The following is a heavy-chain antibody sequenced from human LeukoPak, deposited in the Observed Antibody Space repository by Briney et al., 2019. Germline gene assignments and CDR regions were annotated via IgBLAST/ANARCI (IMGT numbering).Heavy chain of an antibody. J-gene: IGHJ4*02. CDR1: GFTFSSYA. D-gene: IGHD3-22*01. Sequence: GGSLRLSCAASGFTFSSYAMSWVRQAPGKGLEWVANIKKDGSEKYYVDSVKGRFTISRDNAKNSLYLQMNSLRAEDTAVYYCARDLYRIVVVPHYFDYWGQGTLVTVSS. V-gene: IGHV3-7*01. CDR2: IKKDGSEK. CDR3: ARDLYRIVVVPHYFDY.